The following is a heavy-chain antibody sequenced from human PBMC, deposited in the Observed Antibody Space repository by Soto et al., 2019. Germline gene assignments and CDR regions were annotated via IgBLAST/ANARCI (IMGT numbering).Heavy chain of an antibody. Sequence: GESLKISCKGSGYSFTSYWIGWVRQMPGKGLEWMGIIYPGDSDTRYSPSFQGQVTISADKSISTAYLQWSSLKASDTAMYYCARRNSNYKGDKYYYYMDVWGKGTTVTVSS. D-gene: IGHD4-4*01. J-gene: IGHJ6*03. V-gene: IGHV5-51*01. CDR3: ARRNSNYKGDKYYYYMDV. CDR2: IYPGDSDT. CDR1: GYSFTSYW.